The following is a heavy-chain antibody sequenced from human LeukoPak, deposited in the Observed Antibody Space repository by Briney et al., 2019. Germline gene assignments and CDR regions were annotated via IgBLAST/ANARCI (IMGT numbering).Heavy chain of an antibody. CDR2: ISAYNGNT. CDR1: GYSFGSFG. V-gene: IGHV1-18*01. D-gene: IGHD3-10*01. Sequence: ASVKVSCKASGYSFGSFGINWVRQAPGQGLEWMGWISAYNGNTNYAQKVQGRVTMTTDTSTSTAYMDLMNLRSDDTAVYYCARGGYYSSGSFPDYSGQGTLVTVSS. J-gene: IGHJ4*02. CDR3: ARGGYYSSGSFPDY.